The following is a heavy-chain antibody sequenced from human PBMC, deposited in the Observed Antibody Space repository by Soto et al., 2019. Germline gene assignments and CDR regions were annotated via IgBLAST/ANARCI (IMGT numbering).Heavy chain of an antibody. Sequence: ASVKVSCKASGYTFTSYDINWVRQATGQGLEWMGWMNPNSGNTGYAQKFQGRVTMTRNTSISTAYMELSSLRSEDTAVYYCARGDRVLRFLESLSLDYWRQGTLVTVSS. V-gene: IGHV1-8*01. CDR1: GYTFTSYD. D-gene: IGHD3-3*01. CDR2: MNPNSGNT. J-gene: IGHJ4*02. CDR3: ARGDRVLRFLESLSLDY.